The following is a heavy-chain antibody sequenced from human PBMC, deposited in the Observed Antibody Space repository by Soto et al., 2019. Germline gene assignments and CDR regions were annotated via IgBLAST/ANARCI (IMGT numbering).Heavy chain of an antibody. V-gene: IGHV3-21*04. CDR3: AKDLSDSYDFWSGPIVYYMDV. J-gene: IGHJ6*03. CDR2: ISSSSSSI. CDR1: GFTFSSYS. D-gene: IGHD3-3*01. Sequence: GGSLRLSCAASGFTFSSYSMNWVRQAPGKGLEWVSSISSSSSSIYYADSVKGRFTISRDNSKNTLYLQMNSLRAEDTAVYYCAKDLSDSYDFWSGPIVYYMDVWGKGTTVTVSS.